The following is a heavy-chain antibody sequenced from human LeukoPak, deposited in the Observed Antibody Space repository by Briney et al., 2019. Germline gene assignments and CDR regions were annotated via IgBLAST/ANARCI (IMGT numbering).Heavy chain of an antibody. V-gene: IGHV3-23*01. CDR1: GFTFSSSA. J-gene: IGHJ4*02. CDR3: AKDVPYFSWRGFYY. D-gene: IGHD2/OR15-2a*01. CDR2: ISVTGDRT. Sequence: GGSLRLTCAASGFTFSSSAMIWVRQAPGKGLEWVSGISVTGDRTYYADSVKGRFTISRDNSTCTLYLQMNNLRAEDTAVYYCAKDVPYFSWRGFYYWGQGTLVTVSS.